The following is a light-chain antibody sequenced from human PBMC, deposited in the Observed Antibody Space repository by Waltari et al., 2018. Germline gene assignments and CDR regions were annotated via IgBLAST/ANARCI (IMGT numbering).Light chain of an antibody. Sequence: QTVVTQEPSFSVSPGGTVTLTCGLSSGSVSTNHYPSWYQQTPGQPPRTLIYSTNIRASGVPDPFSGAILGNKAALTVTGAQADDESDYYCVLYVGGGISMFGGGARLTVL. CDR2: STN. J-gene: IGLJ3*02. V-gene: IGLV8-61*01. CDR1: SGSVSTNHY. CDR3: VLYVGGGISM.